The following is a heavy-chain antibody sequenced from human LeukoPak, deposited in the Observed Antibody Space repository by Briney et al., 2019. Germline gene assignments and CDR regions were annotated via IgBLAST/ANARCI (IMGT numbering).Heavy chain of an antibody. V-gene: IGHV1-8*01. CDR2: MNPNSGNT. CDR3: ARGRLLSASSSWYFMTYYYYYGMDV. Sequence: ASVKVSCKASGYTFTSYDINWVRPATGQGLGWMGWMNPNSGNTGYAQKFQGRVTMTRNTSISTAYMELSSLRSEDTAVYYCARGRLLSASSSWYFMTYYYYYGMDVWGQGTTVTVSS. D-gene: IGHD6-13*01. CDR1: GYTFTSYD. J-gene: IGHJ6*02.